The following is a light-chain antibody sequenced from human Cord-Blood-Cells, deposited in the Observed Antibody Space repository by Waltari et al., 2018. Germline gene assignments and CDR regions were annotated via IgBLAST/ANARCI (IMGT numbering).Light chain of an antibody. V-gene: IGLV2-8*01. CDR3: SSYAGSNNLV. J-gene: IGLJ3*02. Sequence: QSALTQPPSASGSPGQSVTISCTGTSSDVGGYNSVSWYQQHPGKAPKLMIYEVSKRPSGVPDRFSGSKSGNTAPLTVAGLQAEDEADYYCSSYAGSNNLVFGGGTKLTVL. CDR1: SSDVGGYNS. CDR2: EVS.